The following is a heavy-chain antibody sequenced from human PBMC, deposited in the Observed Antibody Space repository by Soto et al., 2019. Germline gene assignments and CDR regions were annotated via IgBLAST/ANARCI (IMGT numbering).Heavy chain of an antibody. Sequence: SVKVSCKASGRTFSSYAISWVRQAPGQGLEWMGGIIPIFGTANYAQKFQGRVTITADKSTSPAYMQLSSLRSEHTAVYYCAGDRACRNWNPKGHYYYCMDVWGQGTTVTVSS. CDR2: IIPIFGTA. CDR3: AGDRACRNWNPKGHYYYCMDV. V-gene: IGHV1-69*06. CDR1: GRTFSSYA. D-gene: IGHD1-1*01. J-gene: IGHJ6*02.